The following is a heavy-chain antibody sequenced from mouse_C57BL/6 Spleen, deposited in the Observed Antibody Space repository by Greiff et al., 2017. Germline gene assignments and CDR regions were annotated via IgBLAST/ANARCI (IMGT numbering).Heavy chain of an antibody. J-gene: IGHJ1*03. CDR3: ARPLPQDFDV. D-gene: IGHD3-2*02. CDR1: GYTFTSYG. V-gene: IGHV1-81*01. CDR2: IYPRSGNT. Sequence: QVQLKESGAELARPGASVKLSCKASGYTFTSYGISWVKQRTGQGLEWIGEIYPRSGNTYYNEKFKGKATLTADKSSSSAYMELRSLTSEDSAVXFCARPLPQDFDVWGTGTTVTVSS.